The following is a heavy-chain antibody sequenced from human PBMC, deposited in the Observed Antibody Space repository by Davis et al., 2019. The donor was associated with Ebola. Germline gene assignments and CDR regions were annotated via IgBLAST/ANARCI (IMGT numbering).Heavy chain of an antibody. D-gene: IGHD5-18*01. CDR1: GGSISSYY. CDR2: INYSGST. J-gene: IGHJ4*02. CDR3: ARVRGGYSYGPYYFDY. Sequence: SETLSLTCTVSGGSISSYYWSWIRQPPGKGLEWIGYINYSGSTNYNPSLKSRVTISVDTSKNQFSLKLSSVTAADTAVYYCARVRGGYSYGPYYFDYWGQGTLVTVSS. V-gene: IGHV4-59*01.